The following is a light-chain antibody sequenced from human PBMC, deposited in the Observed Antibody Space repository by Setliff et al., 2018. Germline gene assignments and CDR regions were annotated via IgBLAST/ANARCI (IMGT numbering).Light chain of an antibody. CDR2: DVT. J-gene: IGLJ1*01. CDR1: SSDVGGYNY. Sequence: QSVLTQPASVSGSPGQWITISCSGTSSDVGGYNYVSWYQQHPGKAPKLMIYDVTNRPSGISNRFSGSESGNTASLTISGLQAEDDADYYCSSYTTSGTYVFGTGTKVTVL. V-gene: IGLV2-14*03. CDR3: SSYTTSGTYV.